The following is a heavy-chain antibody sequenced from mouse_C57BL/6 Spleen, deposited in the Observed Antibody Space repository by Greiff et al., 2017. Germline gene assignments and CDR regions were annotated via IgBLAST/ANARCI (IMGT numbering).Heavy chain of an antibody. J-gene: IGHJ1*03. CDR1: GYSITSGYY. Sequence: EVKLVESGPGLVKPSQSLSLTCSVTGYSITSGYYWNWIRQFPGNKLEWMGYISYDGSNNYNPSLKNRISITRDTSKNQFFLKLNSVTTEDTATYYCARTGTPSYWYFDVWGTGTTVTVSS. V-gene: IGHV3-6*01. CDR3: ARTGTPSYWYFDV. D-gene: IGHD4-1*01. CDR2: ISYDGSN.